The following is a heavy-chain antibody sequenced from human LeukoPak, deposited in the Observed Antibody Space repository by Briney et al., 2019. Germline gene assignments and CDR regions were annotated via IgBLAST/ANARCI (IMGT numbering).Heavy chain of an antibody. V-gene: IGHV3-11*03. CDR1: GSTFSDYY. J-gene: IGHJ4*02. D-gene: IGHD3-22*01. CDR2: ISSSSSYT. CDR3: ARSNYYDSSGYYYFFDY. Sequence: NPGGSLRLSCAASGSTFSDYYMSWIRQAPGKGLEWVSYISSSSSYTNYADSVKGRFTISRDNAKNSLYLQMNSLRAEDTAVYYCARSNYYDSSGYYYFFDYWGQGTLVTVSS.